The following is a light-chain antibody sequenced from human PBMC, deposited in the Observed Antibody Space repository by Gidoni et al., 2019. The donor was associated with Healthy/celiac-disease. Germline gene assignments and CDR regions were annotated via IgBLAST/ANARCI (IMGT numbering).Light chain of an antibody. CDR1: QSVSSSY. V-gene: IGKV3-20*01. Sequence: EIVLTQSPGTLSLSPGERATISCRASQSVSSSYLAWYQQKPGQAPRLLIYVASSRATGIPDRFSGSGSGTDFTLTISRLEPEDFAVYYCQQYGSSLWTFGQGTKVEIK. CDR2: VAS. CDR3: QQYGSSLWT. J-gene: IGKJ1*01.